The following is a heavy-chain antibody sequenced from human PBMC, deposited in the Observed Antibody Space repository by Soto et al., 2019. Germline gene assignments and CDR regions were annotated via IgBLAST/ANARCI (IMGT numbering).Heavy chain of an antibody. D-gene: IGHD2-2*01. CDR3: ARDPAPVLIDY. Sequence: PWGSRRLACAASGFTFSDYYMSWIRQAPGKGLEWVSYISSSGSTIYYADSVEGRFTISRDNAKNSLYLQMNSLRAEDTAVYYCARDPAPVLIDYWGQGTLVTVSS. J-gene: IGHJ4*02. V-gene: IGHV3-11*01. CDR1: GFTFSDYY. CDR2: ISSSGSTI.